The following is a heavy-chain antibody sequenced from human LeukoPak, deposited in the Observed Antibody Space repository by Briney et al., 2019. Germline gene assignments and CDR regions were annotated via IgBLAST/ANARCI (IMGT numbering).Heavy chain of an antibody. V-gene: IGHV3-33*08. CDR2: IWYDGGIK. Sequence: PGGSLRLSCSGSTFSTYWMHWVRQAPGKGLEWVAVIWYDGGIKYCGDSVKGRFTISRDISKNTLYLQMNSLRAEDTAVYYCARDRGGSSDAFDIWGQGTMVTVSS. J-gene: IGHJ3*02. D-gene: IGHD2-2*01. CDR1: GSTFSTYW. CDR3: ARDRGGSSDAFDI.